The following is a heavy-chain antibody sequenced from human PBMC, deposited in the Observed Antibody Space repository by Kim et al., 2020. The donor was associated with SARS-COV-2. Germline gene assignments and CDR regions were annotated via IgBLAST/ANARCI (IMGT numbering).Heavy chain of an antibody. CDR2: IKSKTDGGTT. J-gene: IGHJ4*02. CDR3: TSRVVIATTLSHY. V-gene: IGHV3-15*01. CDR1: GFTFSNAW. D-gene: IGHD2-15*01. Sequence: GGSLRLTCAASGFTFSNAWMSWVRQAPGKGLEWVGRIKSKTDGGTTDYAAPVKGRFTISRDDSKNTLYLQMNSLKTEDTAVYYCTSRVVIATTLSHYWGQGTLVTVSS.